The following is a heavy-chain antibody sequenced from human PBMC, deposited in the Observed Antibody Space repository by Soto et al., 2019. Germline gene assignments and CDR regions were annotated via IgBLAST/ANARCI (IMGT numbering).Heavy chain of an antibody. CDR2: IYYSGST. J-gene: IGHJ6*02. V-gene: IGHV4-39*01. D-gene: IGHD2-2*01. CDR1: GGSISSSSYY. Sequence: QLQLQESGPGLVKPSETLSLTCTVSGGSISSSSYYWGWIRQPPGKGLEWIGSIYYSGSTYYNPSLKSRVTISVDTSKNQFSLKLSSVTAADTAVYYCARIVVVVPEFYYYGMDVWGQGTTVTVSS. CDR3: ARIVVVVPEFYYYGMDV.